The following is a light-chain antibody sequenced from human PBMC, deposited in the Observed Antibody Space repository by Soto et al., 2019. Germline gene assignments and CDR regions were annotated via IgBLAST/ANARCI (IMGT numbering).Light chain of an antibody. CDR3: QQYGSSPVT. Sequence: EIVKTHSPGTLSLSPGERATLSCRASQRVSSSYLAWYKQKPAQAPRLLIYGASSRATGIPDRFSGSGSGTDFTLTLSSLEPEDFALYYWQQYGSSPVTFGQGTRLEIK. CDR2: GAS. V-gene: IGKV3-20*01. CDR1: QRVSSSY. J-gene: IGKJ5*01.